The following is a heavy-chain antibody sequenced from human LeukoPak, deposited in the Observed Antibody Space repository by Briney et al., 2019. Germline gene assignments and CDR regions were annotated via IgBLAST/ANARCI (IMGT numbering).Heavy chain of an antibody. V-gene: IGHV3-23*01. J-gene: IGHJ6*03. CDR1: GFSFSSYA. D-gene: IGHD1-26*01. Sequence: PGGSLRLSCAASGFSFSSYAMSWVRQAPGKGLEWVSAISGSGGRTYYADSVKGQFTISRDKSKNTLYLQMNSLRAEDTAVYYCAKGGQPNYYYYYMDVWGKGTTVTVSS. CDR3: AKGGQPNYYYYYMDV. CDR2: ISGSGGRT.